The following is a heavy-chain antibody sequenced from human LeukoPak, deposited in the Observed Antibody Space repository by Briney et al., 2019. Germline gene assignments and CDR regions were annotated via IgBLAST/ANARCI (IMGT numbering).Heavy chain of an antibody. CDR1: GFTFSSYG. Sequence: PGGSLRLSCAASGFTFSSYGMHWVRQAPGRGLEWVAFIHSDGSNKYYADSVKGRFTISRENSKNTLYLQMNSLRAEDTAVYYCAKDFSVYYYDSRVLDYWGQGTLVTVSS. V-gene: IGHV3-30*02. CDR3: AKDFSVYYYDSRVLDY. D-gene: IGHD3-22*01. CDR2: IHSDGSNK. J-gene: IGHJ4*02.